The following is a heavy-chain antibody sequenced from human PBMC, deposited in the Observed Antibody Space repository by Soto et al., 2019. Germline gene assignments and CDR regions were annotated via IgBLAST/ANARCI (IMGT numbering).Heavy chain of an antibody. CDR2: IGTAGDT. CDR1: GFTFSSYD. CDR3: ARGPDNCGGDCQGYYGMDV. V-gene: IGHV3-13*01. J-gene: IGHJ6*02. D-gene: IGHD2-21*02. Sequence: EVQLVESGGGLVQPGGSLRLSCAASGFTFSSYDMHWVRQATGKGLEWVSAIGTAGDTYYPGSVKGRFTISRENAKNSLYLQMNSLRAGDTAVYYCARGPDNCGGDCQGYYGMDVWGQGTTVTVSS.